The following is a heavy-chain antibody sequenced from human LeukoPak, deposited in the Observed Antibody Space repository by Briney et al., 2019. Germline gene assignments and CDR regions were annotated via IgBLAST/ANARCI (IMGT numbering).Heavy chain of an antibody. CDR3: ARITGGILDY. CDR2: IYYSGGT. CDR1: GGSISSYY. Sequence: PSETLSLTCTVSGGSISSYYWSWIRQPPGKGLEWIGYIYYSGGTNYNPSLKSRVTISVDTSKNQFSLKLSSVTAADTAVYYCARITGGILDYWGQGTLVTVSS. V-gene: IGHV4-59*08. J-gene: IGHJ4*02. D-gene: IGHD3-16*01.